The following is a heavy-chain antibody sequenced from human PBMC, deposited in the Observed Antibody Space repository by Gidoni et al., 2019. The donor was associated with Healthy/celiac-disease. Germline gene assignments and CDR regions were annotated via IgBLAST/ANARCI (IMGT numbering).Heavy chain of an antibody. CDR2: MNPNSGNT. CDR3: ARGKLRIRSSHHRQQLFFWFDP. J-gene: IGHJ5*02. CDR1: GYTFTSYD. V-gene: IGHV1-8*01. Sequence: QVQLVQSGAEVKKPGASVKVSCKASGYTFTSYDINWVRQATGQGLEWMGWMNPNSGNTGYAQKFQGRVTMTRNTSISTAYMELSSLRSEDTAVYYCARGKLRIRSSHHRQQLFFWFDPWGQGTLVTVSS. D-gene: IGHD6-13*01.